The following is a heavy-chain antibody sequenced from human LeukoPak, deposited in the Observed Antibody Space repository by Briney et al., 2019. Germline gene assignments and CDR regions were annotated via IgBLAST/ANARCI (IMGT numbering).Heavy chain of an antibody. Sequence: SETLSLTCAVYGGSFSGFYWSWIRQSPGKGLEWIGEINHRGNTNYNPSLKSRVIISVDTSENQFSLKLSSVTAADTAVYYCARDLRGIITRANEWFDPWGQGTLVSVSS. D-gene: IGHD3-10*01. CDR3: ARDLRGIITRANEWFDP. V-gene: IGHV4-34*01. CDR1: GGSFSGFY. J-gene: IGHJ5*02. CDR2: INHRGNT.